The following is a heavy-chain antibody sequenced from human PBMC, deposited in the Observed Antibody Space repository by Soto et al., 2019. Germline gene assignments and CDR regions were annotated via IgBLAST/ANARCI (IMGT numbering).Heavy chain of an antibody. D-gene: IGHD1-26*01. J-gene: IGHJ3*02. Sequence: ASVKVSCKVSGYTLTELSMHWVRQAPGKGLEWMGGFDPEDGETIYAQKFQGRVTMTEDTSTDTAYMELSSLRSEDTAVYYCATGGSGSYYVDAFDIWGQGTMVTVSS. CDR1: GYTLTELS. CDR2: FDPEDGET. CDR3: ATGGSGSYYVDAFDI. V-gene: IGHV1-24*01.